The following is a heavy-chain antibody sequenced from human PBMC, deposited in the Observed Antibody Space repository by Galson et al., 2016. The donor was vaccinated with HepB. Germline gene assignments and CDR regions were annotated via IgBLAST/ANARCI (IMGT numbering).Heavy chain of an antibody. J-gene: IGHJ3*01. CDR3: ASAHIFYCGGDVCHGYDACEV. Sequence: SVKVSCKASGYTFTNFGITWLRQAPGQGLEWMGWIGAARGDTNYAQKFQGRLTMTRDTSTTTAYMELDYLRSDDTAVYFCASAHIFYCGGDVCHGYDACEVWDQGTTVIVSS. D-gene: IGHD2-21*01. V-gene: IGHV1-18*04. CDR1: GYTFTNFG. CDR2: IGAARGDT.